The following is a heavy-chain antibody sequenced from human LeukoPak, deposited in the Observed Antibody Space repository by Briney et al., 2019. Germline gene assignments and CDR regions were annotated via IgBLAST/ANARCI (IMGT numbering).Heavy chain of an antibody. J-gene: IGHJ4*02. Sequence: GRSLRLSCAASGFTFSSYAMHWVRQAPGKGLEWVAVISYDGSNKYYADSVKGRFTISRDNSKNTLYPQMNSLRAEDTAVYYCARDSMATMGYFDYWGQGTLVTVSS. CDR2: ISYDGSNK. CDR3: ARDSMATMGYFDY. CDR1: GFTFSSYA. V-gene: IGHV3-30-3*01. D-gene: IGHD5-24*01.